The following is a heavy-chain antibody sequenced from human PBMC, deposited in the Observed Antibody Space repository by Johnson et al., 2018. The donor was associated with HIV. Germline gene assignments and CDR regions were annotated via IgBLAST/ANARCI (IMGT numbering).Heavy chain of an antibody. J-gene: IGHJ3*02. CDR3: ARGGLLSPDAFDI. D-gene: IGHD2-21*02. Sequence: QVQLVESGGGLVKPGRSLRLSCAASGFTFSSYAMHWVRQAPGKGLEWVAVISYDGSNKYYADSVKGRFTISRDNSKNTLYLQMNSLRAEDTAVYYCARGGLLSPDAFDIWGQGTMVTVSS. CDR2: ISYDGSNK. CDR1: GFTFSSYA. V-gene: IGHV3-30-3*01.